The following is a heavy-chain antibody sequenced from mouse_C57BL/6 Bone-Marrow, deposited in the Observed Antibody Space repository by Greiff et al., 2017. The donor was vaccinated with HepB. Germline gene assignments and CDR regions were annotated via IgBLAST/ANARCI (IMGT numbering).Heavy chain of an antibody. CDR2: IDPSDSYT. CDR3: ARKGTTVVDWYFDV. J-gene: IGHJ1*03. CDR1: GYTFPSYW. V-gene: IGHV1-69*01. D-gene: IGHD1-1*01. Sequence: QVQLQQPGAELVMPGASVKLSCKASGYTFPSYWMHWVKQRPGQGLEWIGEIDPSDSYTNYNQKFKGKSTLTVDKSSSTAYMQLSSLTSEDSAVYYCARKGTTVVDWYFDVWGTGTTVTVSS.